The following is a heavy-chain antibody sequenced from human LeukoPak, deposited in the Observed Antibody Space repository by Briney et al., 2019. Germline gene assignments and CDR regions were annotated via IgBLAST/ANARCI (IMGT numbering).Heavy chain of an antibody. CDR2: ISWNSGSI. CDR3: ARDATPNYSYYYYMDV. Sequence: GRSLRLSCAASGFTFDYYAMHWVRQAPGKGLEWVSGISWNSGSIGYADSVKGRFTISRDNAKNSLYLQMNSLRAEDTAVYYCARDATPNYSYYYYMDVWGKGTTVTVSS. V-gene: IGHV3-9*01. CDR1: GFTFDYYA. D-gene: IGHD5-12*01. J-gene: IGHJ6*03.